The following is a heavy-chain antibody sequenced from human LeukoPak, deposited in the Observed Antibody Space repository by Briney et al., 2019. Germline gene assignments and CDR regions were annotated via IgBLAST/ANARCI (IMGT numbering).Heavy chain of an antibody. Sequence: GGSLRLSCAASGFTFSSYAMSWVRQAPGKGLEWVSAISGSGGSTYYADSVKGRFTISRDNSKNTLYLQMNSLRAEDTAVYYCARPDSSGYYYDDAFDIWDQGTMVTVSS. CDR2: ISGSGGST. CDR3: ARPDSSGYYYDDAFDI. CDR1: GFTFSSYA. V-gene: IGHV3-23*01. D-gene: IGHD3-22*01. J-gene: IGHJ3*02.